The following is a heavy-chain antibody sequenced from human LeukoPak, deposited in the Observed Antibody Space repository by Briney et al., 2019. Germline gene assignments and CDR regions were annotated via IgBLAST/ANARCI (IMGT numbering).Heavy chain of an antibody. CDR1: GYTFTGYY. Sequence: ASVKVSCKASGYTFTGYYMHWVRQAPGQGLEWMGWINPNSGGTNYAQKFQGRVTMTRDTSISTAYMELSRLRSDDTAVYYCARDRDQRCSGGSCYSGDYYCYMDVWGKGATVTISS. V-gene: IGHV1-2*02. CDR2: INPNSGGT. D-gene: IGHD2-15*01. CDR3: ARDRDQRCSGGSCYSGDYYCYMDV. J-gene: IGHJ6*03.